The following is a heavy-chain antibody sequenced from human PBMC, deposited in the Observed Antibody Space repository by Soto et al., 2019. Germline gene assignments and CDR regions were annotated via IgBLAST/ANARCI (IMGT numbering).Heavy chain of an antibody. CDR3: SRETFTPRWFVS. CDR2: VYYRGSI. J-gene: IGHJ5*01. Sequence: QVQLQESGTGLVKPSETMSLTCTVSCGAIISAYYYWRWIRQPPGKGLELIGYVYYRGSIYYNPSCESRIRISVDPSKNQFSLNLTAVTAADTAMYFCSRETFTPRWFVSWGQGILVAVSS. CDR1: CGAIISAYYY. V-gene: IGHV4-30-4*01.